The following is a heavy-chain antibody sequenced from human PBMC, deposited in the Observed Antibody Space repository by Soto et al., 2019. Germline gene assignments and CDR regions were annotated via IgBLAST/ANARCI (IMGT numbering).Heavy chain of an antibody. CDR1: GGSISSGGYY. J-gene: IGHJ5*02. CDR3: ARVTPYCTNGVCYPVPRFDP. D-gene: IGHD2-8*01. Sequence: SETLSLTCTVSGGSISSGGYYWSWIRQHPGKGLEWIGYIYYSGSTYYNPSLKSRVTISVDTSKNQFSLKLSSVTAADTAVYYCARVTPYCTNGVCYPVPRFDPWGQGTLVTVSS. CDR2: IYYSGST. V-gene: IGHV4-31*03.